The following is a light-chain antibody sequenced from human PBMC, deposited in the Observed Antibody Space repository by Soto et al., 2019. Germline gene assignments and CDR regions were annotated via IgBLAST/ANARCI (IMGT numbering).Light chain of an antibody. Sequence: QTVVTQEPSLTVSPGGTVTLTCASNTGAVTSGYYPNWFQQKPGQAPRALIYSTNNKYSXTPAXFSGSLLGGKAALTLSGXXPEDXXXXXCXLYYGGQLGVFGGGTKLTVL. J-gene: IGLJ2*01. CDR3: XLYYGGQLGV. CDR2: STN. V-gene: IGLV7-43*01. CDR1: TGAVTSGYY.